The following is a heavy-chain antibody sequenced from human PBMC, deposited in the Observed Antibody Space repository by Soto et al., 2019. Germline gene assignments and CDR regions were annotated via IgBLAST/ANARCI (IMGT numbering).Heavy chain of an antibody. J-gene: IGHJ4*02. V-gene: IGHV3-23*01. CDR1: GVTFSNLA. Sequence: GGSLRLSCAASGVTFSNLAISWVRQATGKGLEWVSLVSATAGTTYYTDSVKGRFTISRDNSRNTVYLQMNSLRADDTSVYDCAKDRLAGGFDYWGQGTLVTVSP. D-gene: IGHD3-16*01. CDR2: VSATAGTT. CDR3: AKDRLAGGFDY.